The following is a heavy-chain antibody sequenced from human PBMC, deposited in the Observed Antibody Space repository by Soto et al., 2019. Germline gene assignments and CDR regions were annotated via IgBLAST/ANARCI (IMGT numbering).Heavy chain of an antibody. CDR2: IYYSCST. J-gene: IGHJ5*02. Sequence: GSLALTCSVSGGSISSYYWSWIRQPPGKGLEWIGYIYYSCSTNYNPSLKNLVTISLYPSKNQLSMNLSSVPVADTAVYYCGRGYSNYDLDPWGKGNLF. CDR1: GGSISSYY. CDR3: GRGYSNYDLDP. V-gene: IGHV4-59*01. D-gene: IGHD4-4*01.